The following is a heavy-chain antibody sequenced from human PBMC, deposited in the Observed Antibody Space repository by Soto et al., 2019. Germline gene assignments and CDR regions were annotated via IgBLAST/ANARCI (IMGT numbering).Heavy chain of an antibody. CDR2: IIPSHDMA. Sequence: QVHLVQSGAEVKKPGSSVKVSCEASADTFNSHTLIWVRQAPGQGLEWMGRIIPSHDMANYARSFQGRVTITADKSTNTAYMELSSLRSEDTAIYYFARDAYLYGDFEQRGQAALVTSSS. D-gene: IGHD4-17*01. CDR1: ADTFNSHT. CDR3: ARDAYLYGDFEQ. V-gene: IGHV1-69*08. J-gene: IGHJ4*02.